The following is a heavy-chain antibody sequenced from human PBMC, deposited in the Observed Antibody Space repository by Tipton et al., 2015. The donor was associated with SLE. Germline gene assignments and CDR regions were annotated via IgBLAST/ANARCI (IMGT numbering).Heavy chain of an antibody. CDR1: GASISSNY. D-gene: IGHD7-27*01. Sequence: LRLSCSVSGASISSNYWIWIRQPPGKGLEWIAYIYYTGSTNYNPSLKSRVTISLDTSKNQFTLKLSSVTAADTAVYYCARGPLGIFPFDYWGQGTLVTVSS. CDR3: ARGPLGIFPFDY. J-gene: IGHJ4*02. V-gene: IGHV4-59*01. CDR2: IYYTGST.